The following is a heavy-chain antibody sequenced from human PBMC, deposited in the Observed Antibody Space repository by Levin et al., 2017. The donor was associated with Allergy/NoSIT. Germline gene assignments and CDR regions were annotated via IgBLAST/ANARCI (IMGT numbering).Heavy chain of an antibody. CDR3: ASGFSQDIVVVVAVADAFDS. J-gene: IGHJ3*02. D-gene: IGHD2-15*01. Sequence: ASVKVSCKASGYTFTSYAMNWVRQAPGQGLEWMGWINTNTGNPTYAQGFTGRFVFSLDTSVSTAYLQISSLKAEDTAVYYCASGFSQDIVVVVAVADAFDSWGQGTMVTVSS. V-gene: IGHV7-4-1*02. CDR1: GYTFTSYA. CDR2: INTNTGNP.